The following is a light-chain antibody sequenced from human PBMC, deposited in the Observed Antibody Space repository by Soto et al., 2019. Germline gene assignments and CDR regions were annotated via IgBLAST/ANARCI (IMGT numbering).Light chain of an antibody. CDR3: QQHYSPPYT. CDR2: WES. CDR1: QSLLYSSNNKNY. J-gene: IGKJ2*01. Sequence: DIVMTQSPDSLAVSLGERATINCKSSQSLLYSSNNKNYLVWFQQKPGHPPKLLIYWESTRESVVPDRFSGSGCGTDFTLTISSLQAEDVAVYYCQQHYSPPYTFGQGTKLEIK. V-gene: IGKV4-1*01.